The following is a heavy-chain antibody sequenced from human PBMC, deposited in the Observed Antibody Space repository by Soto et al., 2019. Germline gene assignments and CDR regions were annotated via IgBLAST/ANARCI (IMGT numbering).Heavy chain of an antibody. Sequence: SETLSLTCAVYGGSFSGYYWSWIRQPPGKGLEWIGEINHSGSTNYNPSLKSRVTISVDTSKNQFSLKLSSVTAADTAVYYCVGKSLCSSSWYYFDYWGQGTLVTVSS. J-gene: IGHJ4*02. D-gene: IGHD6-13*01. CDR3: VGKSLCSSSWYYFDY. V-gene: IGHV4-34*01. CDR2: INHSGST. CDR1: GGSFSGYY.